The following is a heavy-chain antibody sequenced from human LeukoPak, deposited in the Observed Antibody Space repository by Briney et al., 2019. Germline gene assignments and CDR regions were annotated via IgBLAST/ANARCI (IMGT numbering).Heavy chain of an antibody. CDR2: IYYSGST. CDR1: GGSFSNYY. Sequence: SETLSLTCAVYGGSFSNYYWSWIRQPPGKGLEWVGYIYYSGSTNYNPSLKSRVTISVDTSKNQFSLKLSSVTAADTAVYYCARGLMMAVAGRGEFHYWGQGTLVTVSS. J-gene: IGHJ4*02. CDR3: ARGLMMAVAGRGEFHY. D-gene: IGHD6-13*01. V-gene: IGHV4-59*01.